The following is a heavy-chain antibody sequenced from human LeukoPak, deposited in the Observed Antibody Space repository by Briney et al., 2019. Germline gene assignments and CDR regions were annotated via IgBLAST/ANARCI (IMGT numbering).Heavy chain of an antibody. D-gene: IGHD3-10*01. CDR2: ISAYNGNT. J-gene: IGHJ3*02. Sequence: ASVKVSCKASGYTFTSYGISWVRQAPGQGLEWMGWISAYNGNTNYAQKLQGRVTMTTDTSTSTAYMELRSLRSGDTAVYYCAKSRTMVRAEHDAFDIWGQGTMVTVSS. CDR3: AKSRTMVRAEHDAFDI. CDR1: GYTFTSYG. V-gene: IGHV1-18*01.